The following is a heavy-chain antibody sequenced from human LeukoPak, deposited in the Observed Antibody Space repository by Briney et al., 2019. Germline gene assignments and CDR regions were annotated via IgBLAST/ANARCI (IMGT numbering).Heavy chain of an antibody. D-gene: IGHD6-19*01. Sequence: GGSLRLSCAASGFTVSSNYMSWVRQAPGKGLEWVSVIYSGGSTYYADSVKGRFTISRDNSKNTLYLQMNSLRAEDTAVYYCARHDKQWLEGGWFDPWGQGTLVTVSS. CDR3: ARHDKQWLEGGWFDP. J-gene: IGHJ5*02. CDR2: IYSGGST. CDR1: GFTVSSNY. V-gene: IGHV3-53*01.